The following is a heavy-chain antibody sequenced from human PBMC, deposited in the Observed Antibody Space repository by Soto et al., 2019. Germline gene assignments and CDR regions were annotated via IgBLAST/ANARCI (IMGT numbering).Heavy chain of an antibody. Sequence: GGSLRLSCAASGFTFSSYAMSWVRQAPGKGLEWVSAISGSGGSTYYADSVKGRFTISRDNSKNTLYLQMKSLRAEDTAVYYCAKGGIIAVAGRIDYWGQGTLVTVS. J-gene: IGHJ4*02. CDR1: GFTFSSYA. CDR3: AKGGIIAVAGRIDY. V-gene: IGHV3-23*01. CDR2: ISGSGGST. D-gene: IGHD6-19*01.